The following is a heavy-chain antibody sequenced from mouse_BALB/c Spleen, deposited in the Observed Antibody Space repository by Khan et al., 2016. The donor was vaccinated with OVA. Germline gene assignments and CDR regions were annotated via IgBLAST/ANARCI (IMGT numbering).Heavy chain of an antibody. J-gene: IGHJ2*01. CDR1: GYSITSDYA. V-gene: IGHV3-2*02. D-gene: IGHD1-1*01. CDR2: ISYSGNI. CDR3: ARIYGGDFDY. Sequence: EVQLVESGPGLVKPSQSLSLTCTVTGYSITSDYAWNWIRQFPGNKLEWMGYISYSGNIHYNPSLKSRISITRDTSKNQFFLQLNSVTTEDTATDYCARIYGGDFDYWGQGTTLTVSS.